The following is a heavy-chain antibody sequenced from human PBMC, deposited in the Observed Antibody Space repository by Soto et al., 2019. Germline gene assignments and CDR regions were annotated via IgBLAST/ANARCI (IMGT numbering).Heavy chain of an antibody. J-gene: IGHJ3*02. Sequence: ASVKVSCKASGYNFITYGITWVRQAPRQGLEWMGWISPYNTNTDYAQKLQGRVTMTTDTSTNTASMELRNLRSDDTAVYYFARLGPIYGFIVFDIWAKGTWVPVS. CDR3: ARLGPIYGFIVFDI. CDR1: GYNFITYG. CDR2: ISPYNTNT. V-gene: IGHV1-18*01. D-gene: IGHD3-10*01.